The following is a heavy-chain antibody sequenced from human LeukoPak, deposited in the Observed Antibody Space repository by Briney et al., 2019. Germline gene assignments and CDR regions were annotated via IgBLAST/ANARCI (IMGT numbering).Heavy chain of an antibody. V-gene: IGHV3-30*04. CDR3: ARGRGIVAPSGY. J-gene: IGHJ4*02. CDR2: ISYDGSNK. CDR1: GFTFSSYA. D-gene: IGHD1-26*01. Sequence: GGSLRLSCAASGFTFSSYAMHWVRQAPGKGPEWVAVISYDGSNKYYADSVKGRFTISRDNSKNTLYLQMNSLRAEDTAVYYCARGRGIVAPSGYWGQGTLVTVSS.